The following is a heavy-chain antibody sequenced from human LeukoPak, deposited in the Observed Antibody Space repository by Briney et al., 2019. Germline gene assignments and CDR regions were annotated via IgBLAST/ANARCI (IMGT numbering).Heavy chain of an antibody. Sequence: PSETLSLTCTVSGNSFGDYYWSWIRQPAGKGLEWIGRIYTSGSTTYNPSPKSRVTMSVDTSKSQFSLNLMSVTAADTAVYYCTRDTGTTGEVKFDPWGQGTLVTVSS. V-gene: IGHV4-4*07. CDR3: TRDTGTTGEVKFDP. CDR2: IYTSGST. CDR1: GNSFGDYY. J-gene: IGHJ5*02. D-gene: IGHD4-17*01.